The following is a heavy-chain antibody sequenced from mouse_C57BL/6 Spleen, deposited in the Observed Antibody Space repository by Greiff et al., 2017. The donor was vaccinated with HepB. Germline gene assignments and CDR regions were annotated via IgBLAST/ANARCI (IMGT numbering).Heavy chain of an antibody. Sequence: VKLMESGAELVRPGASVTLSCKASGYTFTDYEMHWVKQTPVHGLEWIGAIDPETGGTAYNQKFKGKAILTADKSSSTAYMELRSLTSEDSAVYYCTRGDYGSGFAYWGQGTLVTVSA. CDR3: TRGDYGSGFAY. J-gene: IGHJ3*01. D-gene: IGHD1-1*01. CDR2: IDPETGGT. V-gene: IGHV1-15*01. CDR1: GYTFTDYE.